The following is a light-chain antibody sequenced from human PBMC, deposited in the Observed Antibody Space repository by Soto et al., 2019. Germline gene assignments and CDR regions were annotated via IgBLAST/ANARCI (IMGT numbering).Light chain of an antibody. V-gene: IGKV3-15*01. Sequence: EIVMTQSPATLSVSPGERATLSCRASQSISSNLVWYQQKPGRAPRLLIYGASTRATGIPARFSGSGSGTDFTLTISGLQSEDFALYYCQHYDNWPPYTFGQGTKVDIK. CDR1: QSISSN. CDR3: QHYDNWPPYT. CDR2: GAS. J-gene: IGKJ1*01.